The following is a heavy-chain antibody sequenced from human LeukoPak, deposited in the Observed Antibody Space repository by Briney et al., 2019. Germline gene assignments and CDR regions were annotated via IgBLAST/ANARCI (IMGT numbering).Heavy chain of an antibody. V-gene: IGHV3-7*01. CDR3: ARGAYYYDSSAFD. D-gene: IGHD3-22*01. CDR2: IKYDGGEK. Sequence: GGSLRLSCAASGFTFSTYWMSWVCQVPGKGLEWLANIKYDGGEKYYVDSVKGRFTISRDNAKNSLYLQMNSLRAEDTAVYYCARGAYYYDSSAFDWGQGTLVTVSS. J-gene: IGHJ4*02. CDR1: GFTFSTYW.